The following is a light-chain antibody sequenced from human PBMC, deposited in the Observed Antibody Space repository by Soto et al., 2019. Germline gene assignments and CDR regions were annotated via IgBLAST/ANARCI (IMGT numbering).Light chain of an antibody. CDR3: QRYNNWPPWT. CDR1: QSVSRSY. J-gene: IGKJ1*01. CDR2: GAS. Sequence: ELVLTQSPGTLSLSPGARATLSCRASQSVSRSYLGWYQQKPGQAPRLLMYGASTRATGIPARFSGIVSGTEFTLTISSLQSEDFAVYYCQRYNNWPPWTFGQGTKVDIK. V-gene: IGKV3-15*01.